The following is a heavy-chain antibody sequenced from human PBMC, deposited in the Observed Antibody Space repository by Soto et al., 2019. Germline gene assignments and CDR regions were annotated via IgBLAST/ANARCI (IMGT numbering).Heavy chain of an antibody. D-gene: IGHD3-10*01. Sequence: QVQLQESGPGLVKPSETLSLTCSVSGGSVSTDNHYWNWIRQPPGKGLEWIGYVYHSGSTNYNPSLKSRVTMSVDTSKNQFSQKLSSVTAADTAVYYCARGFPFFFDSWGQGTLVTVSS. CDR1: GGSVSTDNHY. J-gene: IGHJ5*01. CDR2: VYHSGST. CDR3: ARGFPFFFDS. V-gene: IGHV4-61*01.